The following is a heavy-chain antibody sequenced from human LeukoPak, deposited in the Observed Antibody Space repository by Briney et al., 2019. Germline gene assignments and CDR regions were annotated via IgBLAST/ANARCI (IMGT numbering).Heavy chain of an antibody. CDR1: GFTFSDFY. Sequence: GGSLRLSCAASGFTFSDFYMNWIRQAPGKGLEWISFISSSSSHTNDADSVKGRFTISRDNAKNSLYLQMNSLRAEDTAVYYCARDTYYDSSGLGAFDIWGQGTMVTVSS. V-gene: IGHV3-11*06. D-gene: IGHD3-22*01. J-gene: IGHJ3*02. CDR3: ARDTYYDSSGLGAFDI. CDR2: ISSSSSHT.